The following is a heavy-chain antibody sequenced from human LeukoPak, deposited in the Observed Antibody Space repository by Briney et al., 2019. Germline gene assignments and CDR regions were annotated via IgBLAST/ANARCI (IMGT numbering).Heavy chain of an antibody. J-gene: IGHJ4*02. CDR3: ATKDGYNFDY. V-gene: IGHV3-7*01. Sequence: GGSLRLSCAASGFTFSSYWMGWVRQAPGKRLEWVANMNIDGSEKYYADSAKGRFTISRDNARNSVYLQMNSLRVEDTAVYYCATKDGYNFDYWGQGTLVTVSS. CDR2: MNIDGSEK. CDR1: GFTFSSYW. D-gene: IGHD5-24*01.